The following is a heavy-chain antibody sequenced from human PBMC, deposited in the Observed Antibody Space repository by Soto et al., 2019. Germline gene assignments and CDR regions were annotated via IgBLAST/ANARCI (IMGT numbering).Heavy chain of an antibody. V-gene: IGHV3-53*02. CDR3: ARVPGRL. D-gene: IGHD3-10*01. J-gene: IGHJ4*02. Sequence: EMQLVETGGGWIQPGTSLTLSCAASGFSVSRNYMTWVRQAPGKGLEWVSFVYSGGATFYADSVKGRFILSRDDSQNTMYLQMNNLRAEDTAVYYCARVPGRLWGRGTLVTVAS. CDR1: GFSVSRNY. CDR2: VYSGGAT.